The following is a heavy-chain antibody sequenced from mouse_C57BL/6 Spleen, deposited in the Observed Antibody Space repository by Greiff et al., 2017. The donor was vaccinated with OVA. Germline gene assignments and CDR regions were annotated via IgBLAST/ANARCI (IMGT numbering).Heavy chain of an antibody. CDR1: GFNIKDYY. V-gene: IGHV14-1*01. J-gene: IGHJ4*01. CDR2: IDPEDGDT. Sequence: EVLLVESGAELVRPGASVKLSCTASGFNIKDYYMHWVKQRPEQGLEWIGRIDPEDGDTEYAPKFQGKATLTADTPSNTAYLQLSSLTSEDAAVYYCTTSPISRGYAMDDWGQGTSVTVSS. CDR3: TTSPISRGYAMDD.